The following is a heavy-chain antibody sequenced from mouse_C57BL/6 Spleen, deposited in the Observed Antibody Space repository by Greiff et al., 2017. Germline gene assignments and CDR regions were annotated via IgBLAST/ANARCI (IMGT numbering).Heavy chain of an antibody. CDR1: GYTFTSYW. D-gene: IGHD4-1*01. CDR3: AREENLTGTGFDY. Sequence: VQLQQPGAELVRPGSSVKLSCKASGYTFTSYWMHWVKQRPIQGLEWIGNIDPSDSETHYNQKFKDKATLTVDKSSSTAYMQLSSLTSEDSAVYYCAREENLTGTGFDYWGQGTTLTVSS. J-gene: IGHJ2*01. CDR2: IDPSDSET. V-gene: IGHV1-52*01.